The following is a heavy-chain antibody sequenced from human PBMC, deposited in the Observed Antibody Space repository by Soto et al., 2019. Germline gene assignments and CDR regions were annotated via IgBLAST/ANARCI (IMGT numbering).Heavy chain of an antibody. Sequence: SETLSLTCTVSGGSISSYYWSWIRQPPGKGLEWIGYIYYSGSTNYNPSLKGRVTISVDTSKNQFSLKLSSVTAADTAVYYCARDDGDYGFDYWGQGTLVTVSS. CDR3: ARDDGDYGFDY. J-gene: IGHJ4*02. D-gene: IGHD4-17*01. CDR1: GGSISSYY. V-gene: IGHV4-59*01. CDR2: IYYSGST.